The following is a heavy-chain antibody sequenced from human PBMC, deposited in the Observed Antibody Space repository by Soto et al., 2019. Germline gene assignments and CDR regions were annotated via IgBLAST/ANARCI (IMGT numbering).Heavy chain of an antibody. D-gene: IGHD6-13*01. CDR2: INHSGST. Sequence: QVQLQQWGAGLLKPSETLSLTCAVYGGSFSGYYWSWIRQPPGKGLEWIGEINHSGSTNYTPSLKIRVTISVDTSKSQCSLELSSVTAAGTAVYYCATAAGTSQDYNWFDPWGQGTLVTVSS. CDR1: GGSFSGYY. V-gene: IGHV4-34*01. J-gene: IGHJ5*02. CDR3: ATAAGTSQDYNWFDP.